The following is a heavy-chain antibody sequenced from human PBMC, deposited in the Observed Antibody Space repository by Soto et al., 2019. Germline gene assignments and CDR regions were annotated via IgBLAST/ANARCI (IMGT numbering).Heavy chain of an antibody. V-gene: IGHV3-23*01. Sequence: WAAVGGTSGSFGSSWISQYPGKGLEWVSAISDGGERIYYVDSVKGRFTISRYNSKNKLYLQRDSLRAEDTAGYTCVTLARGEIGYSGQRLL. D-gene: IGHD3-10*01. CDR3: VTLARGEIGY. CDR1: GGTSGSFG. J-gene: IGHJ4*01. CDR2: ISDGGERI.